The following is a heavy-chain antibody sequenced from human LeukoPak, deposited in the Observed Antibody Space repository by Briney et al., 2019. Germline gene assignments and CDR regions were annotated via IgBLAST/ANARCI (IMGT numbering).Heavy chain of an antibody. Sequence: AGGSLRLSCAASGFTFDDYAMHWVRQAPGKGLEWVSGISWNSGSIGHADSVKGRFTISRDNSKNTLYLQMNSLRAEDTAVYYCAKDRRYYDSSGLFDYWGQGTLVTVSS. D-gene: IGHD3-22*01. J-gene: IGHJ4*02. CDR3: AKDRRYYDSSGLFDY. CDR2: ISWNSGSI. V-gene: IGHV3-9*01. CDR1: GFTFDDYA.